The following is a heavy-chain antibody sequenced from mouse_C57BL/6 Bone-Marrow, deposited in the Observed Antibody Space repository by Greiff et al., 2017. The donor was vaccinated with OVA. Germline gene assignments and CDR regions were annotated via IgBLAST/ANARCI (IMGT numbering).Heavy chain of an antibody. CDR3: ARQASFITTVVALYYYAMDY. D-gene: IGHD1-1*01. CDR2: ISNGGGST. Sequence: EVKVVESGGGLVQPGGSLKLSCAASGFTFSDYYMYWVRQTPEKRLEWVAYISNGGGSTYYPDTVKGRFTISRDNAKNTLYLQMSRLKSEDTAMYYCARQASFITTVVALYYYAMDYWGQGTSVTVSS. CDR1: GFTFSDYY. V-gene: IGHV5-12*01. J-gene: IGHJ4*01.